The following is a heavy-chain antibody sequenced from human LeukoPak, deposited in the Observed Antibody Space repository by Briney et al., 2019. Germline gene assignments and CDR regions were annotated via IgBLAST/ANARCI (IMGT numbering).Heavy chain of an antibody. D-gene: IGHD3-22*01. CDR2: IIPIFGTA. Sequence: SVKVSCKASGGTFSSYAISWVRQAPGQGLEWMGGIIPIFGTANYAQKFQGRVTITADESTSTAYMELSSLRSEDTAVYYCAREPRNYYDSSPFDYWGQGTLVTVSS. V-gene: IGHV1-69*01. CDR3: AREPRNYYDSSPFDY. J-gene: IGHJ4*02. CDR1: GGTFSSYA.